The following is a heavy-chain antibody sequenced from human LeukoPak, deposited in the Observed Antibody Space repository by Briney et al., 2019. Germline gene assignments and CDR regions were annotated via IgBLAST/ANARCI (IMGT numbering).Heavy chain of an antibody. CDR1: GYTFVDYW. D-gene: IGHD5-18*01. Sequence: TGESLKISCRGSGYTFVDYWSGWVRQMPGKGLEWMGFIYPRDSDTRYSPSFQGQVTISADKSIRNAYLQWSSLKASDTAMYYCARGSSGYTYGFDYWGQGTLVTVSS. V-gene: IGHV5-51*01. CDR2: IYPRDSDT. CDR3: ARGSSGYTYGFDY. J-gene: IGHJ4*02.